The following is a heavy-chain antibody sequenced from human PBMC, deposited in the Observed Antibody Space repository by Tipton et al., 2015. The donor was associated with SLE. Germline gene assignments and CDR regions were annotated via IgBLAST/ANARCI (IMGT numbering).Heavy chain of an antibody. CDR1: GGSISGHY. CDR2: IYYSGST. J-gene: IGHJ4*02. D-gene: IGHD3-10*01. CDR3: AKNSGSYYFDD. V-gene: IGHV4-59*08. Sequence: TLSLTCTVSGGSISGHYLSWIRQPPGKGLEWIGYIYYSGSTNYNPSLKSRVTISVDTSKNQFSLKLSSVTAADTAVYYCAKNSGSYYFDDWGQGTLVTVSS.